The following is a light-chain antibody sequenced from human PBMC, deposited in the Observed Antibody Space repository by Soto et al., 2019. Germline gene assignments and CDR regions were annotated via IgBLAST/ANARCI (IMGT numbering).Light chain of an antibody. CDR1: QSISSSY. V-gene: IGKV3-20*01. J-gene: IGKJ1*01. CDR3: QQYSDTFWT. CDR2: GAS. Sequence: EIVLTQSPGTLSLSPGERATLSCRASQSISSSYLAWYQQKPGQAPRLLVYGASSRATGIPDRFSGSGSGRDFTLTISRLEPEDFALYYCQQYSDTFWTFGEGTKVVIK.